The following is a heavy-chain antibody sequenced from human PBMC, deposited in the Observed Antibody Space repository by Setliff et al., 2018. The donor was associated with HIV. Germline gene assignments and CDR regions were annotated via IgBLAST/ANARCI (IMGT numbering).Heavy chain of an antibody. V-gene: IGHV3-7*03. Sequence: GGSLRLSCAASGFTFSSYWMSWVRQAPGKGLEWVANINQDGSETYYVDSVKGRFTISRDNAKNSLYLQMNSLRAEDTAVYYCARGRRSTSSYYYYYYMDVWGKGTTVTVSS. CDR2: INQDGSET. J-gene: IGHJ6*03. D-gene: IGHD2-2*01. CDR3: ARGRRSTSSYYYYYYMDV. CDR1: GFTFSSYW.